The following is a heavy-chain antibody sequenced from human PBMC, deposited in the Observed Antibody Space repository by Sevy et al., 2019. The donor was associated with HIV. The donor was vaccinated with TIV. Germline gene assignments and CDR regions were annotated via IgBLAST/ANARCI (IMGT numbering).Heavy chain of an antibody. CDR3: ARDLTRTITGTSGAVDV. D-gene: IGHD1-7*01. J-gene: IGHJ6*02. Sequence: SETLSLTCTVSGGSISSGDYYWSWIRQPPGKGLEWIGYIYYSGGTYYNPSLKSRVTISVDTSKNQFSLKLSSVTAADTAVYYCARDLTRTITGTSGAVDVWGQGTTVTVSS. V-gene: IGHV4-30-4*01. CDR2: IYYSGGT. CDR1: GGSISSGDYY.